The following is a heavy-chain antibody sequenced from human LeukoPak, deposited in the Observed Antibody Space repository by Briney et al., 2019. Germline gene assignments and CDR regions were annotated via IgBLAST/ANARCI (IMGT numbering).Heavy chain of an antibody. J-gene: IGHJ2*01. CDR3: ARGYSGYDRTYWYFDL. D-gene: IGHD5-12*01. CDR2: IIPLFGTI. CDR1: GGTFSSYA. Sequence: SVKVSCRASGGTFSSYAISWVRQAPGQGLEWMGGIIPLFGTIRFAQKFQGRVTITADESTSTAYVELGSLRSEDTAVYYCARGYSGYDRTYWYFDLWGRGTLVTVSS. V-gene: IGHV1-69*01.